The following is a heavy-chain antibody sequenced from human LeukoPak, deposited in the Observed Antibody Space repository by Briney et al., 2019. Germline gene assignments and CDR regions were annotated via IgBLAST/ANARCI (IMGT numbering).Heavy chain of an antibody. D-gene: IGHD5-18*01. Sequence: GGSLRLSCAASGFTFSSYGMHWVRQASGKGLEWVAVISYDGSNKYYADSVKGRFTISRDNSKNTLYLQMNSLRAEDTAVYYCAKDLYSYGPFDYWGQGTLVTVSS. CDR2: ISYDGSNK. CDR3: AKDLYSYGPFDY. V-gene: IGHV3-30*18. CDR1: GFTFSSYG. J-gene: IGHJ4*02.